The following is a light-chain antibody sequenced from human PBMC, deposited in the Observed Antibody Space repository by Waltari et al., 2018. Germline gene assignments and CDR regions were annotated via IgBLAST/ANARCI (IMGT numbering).Light chain of an antibody. CDR1: SSNIGNNY. J-gene: IGLJ7*01. CDR2: ENR. V-gene: IGLV1-51*02. Sequence: QSVLTQPPSVSAAPGQRVTISCSGGSSNIGNNYVSWYRQFPGTAPKLLIYENRGRPSGIPGRSSGSKSGTSATLDITGLQAGDEADYYCGTWDSSLSGAVFGGGTHLTVL. CDR3: GTWDSSLSGAV.